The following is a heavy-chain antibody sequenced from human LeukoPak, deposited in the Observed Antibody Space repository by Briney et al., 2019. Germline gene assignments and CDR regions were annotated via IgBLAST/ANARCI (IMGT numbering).Heavy chain of an antibody. CDR2: IYQSGST. D-gene: IGHD6-13*01. J-gene: IGHJ4*02. CDR3: GRGGIAAAASGIDY. V-gene: IGHV4-30-2*01. CDR1: GRSISSGGYS. Sequence: PSQTLSLTCALSGRSISSGGYSWSWLRQPPGKGLEWIGYIYQSGSTYYNPSLKSRVTISVDRSKNQFSLKLSSVTAADTAVYYCGRGGIAAAASGIDYWGQGTLVTVSS.